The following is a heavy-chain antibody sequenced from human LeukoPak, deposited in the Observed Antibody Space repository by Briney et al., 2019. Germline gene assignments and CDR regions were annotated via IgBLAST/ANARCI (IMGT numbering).Heavy chain of an antibody. CDR3: ARDPLGDYYDSSGYYP. CDR2: ISSSSSYI. Sequence: GGSLRLSCAASGFTFSNACMNWVRQAPGKGLEWVSSISSSSSYIYYADSVKGRFTISRDNAKNSLYLQMNSLRAEDTAVYYCARDPLGDYYDSSGYYPWGQGTLVTVSS. V-gene: IGHV3-21*01. D-gene: IGHD3-22*01. J-gene: IGHJ4*02. CDR1: GFTFSNAC.